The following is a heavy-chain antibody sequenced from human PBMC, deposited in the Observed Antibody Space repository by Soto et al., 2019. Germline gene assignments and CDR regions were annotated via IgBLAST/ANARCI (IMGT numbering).Heavy chain of an antibody. CDR1: GGTFSTYA. D-gene: IGHD2-15*01. CDR3: ARSQGGSSSLDIYYYYYYGMDV. V-gene: IGHV1-69*13. Sequence: SVKVSFKAPGGTFSTYAISWVRQAPGQGLEWMGGVIPIFGTPKYAQKFQGRVTITADESTSTGYMELRSLRSEDTAVYYCARSQGGSSSLDIYYYYYYGMDVWGQGPRSPSP. CDR2: VIPIFGTP. J-gene: IGHJ6*02.